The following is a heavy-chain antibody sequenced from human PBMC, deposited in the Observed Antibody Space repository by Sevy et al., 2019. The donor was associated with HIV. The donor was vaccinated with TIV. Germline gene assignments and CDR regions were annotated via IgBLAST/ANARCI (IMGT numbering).Heavy chain of an antibody. Sequence: SETLSLTCTVSGGSISSYYWSWIRQPPGKGLEWIGYIYYSGSTNYNPSLKSRVTISVDTSKNQFSLKLSSVTASDTAVYYCARVSGTGYSYGYGYGDNWFDPWGQGTLVTVSS. CDR1: GGSISSYY. J-gene: IGHJ5*02. CDR3: ARVSGTGYSYGYGYGDNWFDP. CDR2: IYYSGST. V-gene: IGHV4-59*01. D-gene: IGHD5-18*01.